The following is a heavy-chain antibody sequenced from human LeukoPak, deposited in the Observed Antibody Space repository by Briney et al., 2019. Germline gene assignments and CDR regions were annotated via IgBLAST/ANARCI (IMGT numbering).Heavy chain of an antibody. CDR1: GGTFSSYA. V-gene: IGHV1-69*05. Sequence: SVKVSCKASGGTFSSYAISWVRQAPGQGPEWMGGIIPIFGTANYAQKFQGRVTITTDESTSTAYMELSSLRSEDTAVYYCARDYAAYGGGTVYYMDVWGKGTTVTVSS. CDR3: ARDYAAYGGGTVYYMDV. CDR2: IIPIFGTA. J-gene: IGHJ6*03. D-gene: IGHD4-23*01.